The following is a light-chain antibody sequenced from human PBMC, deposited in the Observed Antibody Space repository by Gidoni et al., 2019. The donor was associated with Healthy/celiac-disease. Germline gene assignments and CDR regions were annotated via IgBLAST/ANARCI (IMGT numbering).Light chain of an antibody. Sequence: DIVMTQSPDSLAVSLGERATINCKSSQSVLSSSNNKNYLAWYQQKPGQHPKLLIYWASTRESGVPDRFSGSGSGTDFTLTISSLQAEDVAVYYCQQYYSTPLTFXGXTKVEIK. CDR1: QSVLSSSNNKNY. J-gene: IGKJ4*01. CDR2: WAS. CDR3: QQYYSTPLT. V-gene: IGKV4-1*01.